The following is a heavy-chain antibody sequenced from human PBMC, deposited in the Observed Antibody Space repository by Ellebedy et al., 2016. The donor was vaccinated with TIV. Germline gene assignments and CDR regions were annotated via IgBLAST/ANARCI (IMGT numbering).Heavy chain of an antibody. CDR2: INAGNSDT. V-gene: IGHV1-3*01. CDR1: GYTFTSHI. CDR3: ARDPEGPYYYGSGKFDY. Sequence: ASVKVSCXASGYTFTSHIIHWVRQAPGQWLEWLGWINAGNSDTKYSQKFQGRVTITRDTSASTVYMEMSSLRSEDTAVFYCARDPEGPYYYGSGKFDYWGQGTLVTVSS. J-gene: IGHJ4*02. D-gene: IGHD3-10*01.